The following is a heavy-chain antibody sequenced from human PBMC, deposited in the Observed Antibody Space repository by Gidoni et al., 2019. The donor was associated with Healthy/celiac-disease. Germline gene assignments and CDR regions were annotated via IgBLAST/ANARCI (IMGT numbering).Heavy chain of an antibody. J-gene: IGHJ3*02. CDR3: ARALTYYYDSSGYYPDAFDI. D-gene: IGHD3-22*01. CDR1: GGTFSSYA. Sequence: QVQLVQYGAEVKKPGSSVKVSGKASGGTFSSYAISWVRQAPGQGLEWMGGIIPIFGTATYAQKFQGRVTITADESTSTAYMELSSLRSEDTAVYYCARALTYYYDSSGYYPDAFDIWGQGTMVTVSS. CDR2: IIPIFGTA. V-gene: IGHV1-69*01.